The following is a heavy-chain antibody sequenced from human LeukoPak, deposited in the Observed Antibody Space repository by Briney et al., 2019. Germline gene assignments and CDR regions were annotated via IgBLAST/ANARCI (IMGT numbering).Heavy chain of an antibody. CDR2: INHSGST. CDR3: ARGRNIQRGSGSYAY. J-gene: IGHJ4*02. CDR1: GGSISSSSYY. V-gene: IGHV4-39*07. Sequence: PSETLSLTCTVSGGSISSSSYYWSWIRQPPGKGLEWIGEINHSGSTNYNPSLKSRVTISVDTSKNQFSLKLSSVTAADTAVYYCARGRNIQRGSGSYAYWGQGTLVTVSS. D-gene: IGHD3-10*01.